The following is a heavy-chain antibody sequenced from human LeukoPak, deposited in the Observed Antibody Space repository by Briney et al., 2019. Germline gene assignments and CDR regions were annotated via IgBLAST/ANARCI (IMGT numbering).Heavy chain of an antibody. CDR1: GFTFSSYS. Sequence: GGSLRLSCAASGFTFSSYSMNWVRQAPGKGLEWVSSISSSSSYIYYADSVKGRFTISRDNAKNSLYLQMNSLRAEDTAVYYCARGEETHYFYYFYMDVWGKGTTVTVSS. CDR3: ARGEETHYFYYFYMDV. V-gene: IGHV3-21*01. D-gene: IGHD2/OR15-2a*01. J-gene: IGHJ6*03. CDR2: ISSSSSYI.